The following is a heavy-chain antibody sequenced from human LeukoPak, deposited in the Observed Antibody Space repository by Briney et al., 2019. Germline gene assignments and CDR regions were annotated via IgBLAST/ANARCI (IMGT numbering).Heavy chain of an antibody. Sequence: SETLSLTCTVSGGSISSYYWSWIRQPPGKGLEWIGYIYYSGSTNYNPSLKSRVTISVDTSKNQFSLKLSSVTAADTALYYCARDYCSSTSCYFFDYWGQGTLVTVSS. CDR2: IYYSGST. V-gene: IGHV4-59*01. CDR1: GGSISSYY. CDR3: ARDYCSSTSCYFFDY. D-gene: IGHD2-2*01. J-gene: IGHJ4*02.